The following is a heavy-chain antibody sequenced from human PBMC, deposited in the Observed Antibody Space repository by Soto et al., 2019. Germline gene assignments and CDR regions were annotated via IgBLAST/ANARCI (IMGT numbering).Heavy chain of an antibody. CDR1: GFTFSDYE. D-gene: IGHD6-6*01. V-gene: IGHV3-48*03. CDR3: AKDQGIASRPRWFDP. CDR2: MSSSGTTI. Sequence: GGSLRLSCAASGFTFSDYEMNWVRQAPGKGLEWVSYMSSSGTTIYYADSVKGRFTISRDNAKNSLYLQMNSLRAEDTAVYYCAKDQGIASRPRWFDPWGQGTLVTVSS. J-gene: IGHJ5*02.